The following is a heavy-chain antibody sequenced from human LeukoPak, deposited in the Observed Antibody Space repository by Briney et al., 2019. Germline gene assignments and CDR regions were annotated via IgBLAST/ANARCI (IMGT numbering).Heavy chain of an antibody. CDR3: AKDGGGWYTSGWYYFDY. Sequence: PGGSLRLSCAVSGFTFNDFAMSWVRQAPGEGLEWVSSLSGSGRNTYYADFVKGRFTISRDNSKNTLYLQMDSLRAEDTALYYCAKDGGGWYTSGWYYFDYWGQGILVTVSS. J-gene: IGHJ4*02. D-gene: IGHD6-19*01. CDR1: GFTFNDFA. V-gene: IGHV3-23*01. CDR2: LSGSGRNT.